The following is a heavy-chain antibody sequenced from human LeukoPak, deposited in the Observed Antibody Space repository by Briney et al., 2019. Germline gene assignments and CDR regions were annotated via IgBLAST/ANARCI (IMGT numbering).Heavy chain of an antibody. J-gene: IGHJ4*02. D-gene: IGHD3-10*01. Sequence: GGSLRLSCAASGFTFSSYAMHWVRQAPGKGLEWVAVISYDGSNKYYADSVKGRFTTSRDNSKNTLYLQMNSLRAEDTAVYYCARKGRGFDYWGQGTLVTVSS. CDR1: GFTFSSYA. CDR2: ISYDGSNK. V-gene: IGHV3-30-3*01. CDR3: ARKGRGFDY.